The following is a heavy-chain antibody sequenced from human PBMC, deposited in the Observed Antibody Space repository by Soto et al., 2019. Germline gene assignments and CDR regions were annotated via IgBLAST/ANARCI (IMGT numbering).Heavy chain of an antibody. V-gene: IGHV3-49*04. Sequence: SLRLSCTASGFTFGDYAMSWVRQAPGKGLEWVSFIKSKAYSGTTNNAASVKGRLTTSRDDSKSIAYLQMNSLKTEDTAVYYCTSAIVSGSTDYWGQGTLVTVSS. J-gene: IGHJ4*02. CDR1: GFTFGDYA. CDR3: TSAIVSGSTDY. CDR2: IKSKAYSGTT. D-gene: IGHD3-22*01.